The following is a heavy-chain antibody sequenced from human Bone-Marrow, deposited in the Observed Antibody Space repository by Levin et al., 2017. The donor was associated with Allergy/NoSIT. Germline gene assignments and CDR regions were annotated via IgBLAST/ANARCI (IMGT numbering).Heavy chain of an antibody. D-gene: IGHD3-22*01. CDR3: ARVWGYYDSSGPADYFDY. V-gene: IGHV4-30-4*01. CDR1: GGSISSGDYY. CDR2: IYYSGST. J-gene: IGHJ4*02. Sequence: PSETLSLTCTVSGGSISSGDYYWSWIRQPPGKGLEWIGYIYYSGSTYYNPSLKSRVTISVDTSKNQFSLKLSSVTAADTAVYYCARVWGYYDSSGPADYFDYWGQGTLVTVSS.